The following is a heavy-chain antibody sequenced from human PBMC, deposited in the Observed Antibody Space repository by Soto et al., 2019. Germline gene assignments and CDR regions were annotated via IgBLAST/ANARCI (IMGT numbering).Heavy chain of an antibody. D-gene: IGHD3-10*01. Sequence: GGSLRLSCAASGFTFSSYAMSWVRQAPGKGLEWVSAISGSGGSTYYADSVKGRFTISRDNSKNTLYLQMNSLRAEDTAVYYCAKWPGSYPRAPHGMDVWGPGTTVTVYS. V-gene: IGHV3-23*01. CDR1: GFTFSSYA. CDR2: ISGSGGST. CDR3: AKWPGSYPRAPHGMDV. J-gene: IGHJ6*02.